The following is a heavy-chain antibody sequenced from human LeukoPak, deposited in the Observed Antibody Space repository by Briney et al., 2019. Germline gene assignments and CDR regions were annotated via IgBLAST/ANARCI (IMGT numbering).Heavy chain of an antibody. J-gene: IGHJ4*02. D-gene: IGHD6-19*01. CDR1: GFSFINYG. Sequence: GGSLRLSCAASGFSFINYGMHWVRQAPGKGLEWVALISLDGSSKDYADSVKGRFTISRDNSKNTLYLQMNSLRAEDTAVYYCAREVAVAGPIFDYWGQGTLVTVSS. CDR2: ISLDGSSK. CDR3: AREVAVAGPIFDY. V-gene: IGHV3-30*03.